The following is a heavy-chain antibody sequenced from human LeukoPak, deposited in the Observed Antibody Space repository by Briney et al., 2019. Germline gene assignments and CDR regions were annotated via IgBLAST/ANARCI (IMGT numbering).Heavy chain of an antibody. CDR3: ARGRSGSSSWADFDY. V-gene: IGHV4-34*01. J-gene: IGHJ4*02. Sequence: SETLSLTCAVYGGSFSGYYWSWIRQPPGKGLEWIGEINHSGSTNYNPSLKSRVTISVDTSKNRFSLKLSSVTAADTAVYYCARGRSGSSSWADFDYWGQGTLVTVSS. D-gene: IGHD6-13*01. CDR1: GGSFSGYY. CDR2: INHSGST.